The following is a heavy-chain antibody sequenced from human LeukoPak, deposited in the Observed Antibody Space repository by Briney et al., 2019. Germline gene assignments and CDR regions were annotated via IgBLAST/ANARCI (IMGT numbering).Heavy chain of an antibody. CDR2: TYYRSKWYN. J-gene: IGHJ4*02. CDR3: ARGKYSSSWSSHFDY. V-gene: IGHV6-1*01. CDR1: GDSVSSNSAA. Sequence: SQTLSLTCAISGDSVSSNSAAWNWIRQSPSRGLEWLGRTYYRSKWYNDYAVSVKSRITTTPDTSKDQFSLQLNSVTPEDTAVYYCARGKYSSSWSSHFDYWGQGTLVTVSS. D-gene: IGHD6-13*01.